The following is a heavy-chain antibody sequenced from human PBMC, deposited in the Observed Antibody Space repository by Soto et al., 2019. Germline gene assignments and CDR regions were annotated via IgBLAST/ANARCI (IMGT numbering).Heavy chain of an antibody. CDR3: ARDFPDYSTGNTYYGMDV. V-gene: IGHV1-18*01. Sequence: GISVKVTCKASGYTFNSYGISWVRQAPEQGREWMGWISAYNGNTNYAQKLQGRVTMTTETSTSTAYMELRTLRYDDTAVYYCARDFPDYSTGNTYYGMDVWGQGTTVTVSS. CDR1: GYTFNSYG. J-gene: IGHJ6*02. CDR2: ISAYNGNT. D-gene: IGHD6-19*01.